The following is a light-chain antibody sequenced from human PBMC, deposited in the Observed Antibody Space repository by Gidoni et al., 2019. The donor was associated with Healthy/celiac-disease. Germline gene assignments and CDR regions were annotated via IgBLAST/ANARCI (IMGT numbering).Light chain of an antibody. J-gene: IGKJ1*01. CDR3: QQYNNWPPWT. Sequence: EIVMTPSPATLSVSPGERATLPCRASQSVSSNLAWYQQKPGQAPRLLSYGASTRVPGVPARFSGSGSGTEFTLTISSLQSEDFAVYYCQQYNNWPPWTFGQGTKVEIK. CDR1: QSVSSN. V-gene: IGKV3-15*01. CDR2: GAS.